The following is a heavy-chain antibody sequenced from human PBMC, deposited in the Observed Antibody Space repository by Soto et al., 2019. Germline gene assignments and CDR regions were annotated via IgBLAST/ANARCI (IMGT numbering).Heavy chain of an antibody. CDR3: ARDIQAPYDY. D-gene: IGHD5-18*01. CDR1: GFTFSSYS. J-gene: IGHJ4*02. CDR2: ISSSSTI. Sequence: PGGSLRLSCAASGFTFSSYSMNWVRQAPGKGLEWVSYISSSSTIYYADSVKGRFTISRDNAKNSLYLQMNSLRAEDTAVYYCARDIQAPYDYWGQGTLVTVSS. V-gene: IGHV3-48*01.